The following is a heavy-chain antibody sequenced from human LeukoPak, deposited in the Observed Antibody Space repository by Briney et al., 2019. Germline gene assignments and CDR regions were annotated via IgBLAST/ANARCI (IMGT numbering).Heavy chain of an antibody. CDR2: ISAYNGNT. D-gene: IGHD3-22*01. CDR3: ARVEYYYDSSGKKADY. V-gene: IGHV1-18*01. CDR1: GYTFTSYG. J-gene: IGHJ4*02. Sequence: ASVKASCKASGYTFTSYGISWVRQAPGQGLEWMGWISAYNGNTNYAQKLQGRVTMTTDTSTSTAYMELRSLRSDDTAVYYCARVEYYYDSSGKKADYWGQGTLVTVSS.